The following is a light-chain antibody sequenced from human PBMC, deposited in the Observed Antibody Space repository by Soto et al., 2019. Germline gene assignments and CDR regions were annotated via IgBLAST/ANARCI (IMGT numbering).Light chain of an antibody. J-gene: IGLJ1*01. CDR1: SSDIGAYNY. Sequence: QSALPQPASVSGSPVQSITISCTGTSSDIGAYNYVSWYQQHPGKAPKLMIYDVSNRPSGVSNRFSGSKSGNTASLTISGLQAEDESDYYCSSYTSSTSFYFGTGTKVTVL. CDR2: DVS. CDR3: SSYTSSTSFY. V-gene: IGLV2-14*01.